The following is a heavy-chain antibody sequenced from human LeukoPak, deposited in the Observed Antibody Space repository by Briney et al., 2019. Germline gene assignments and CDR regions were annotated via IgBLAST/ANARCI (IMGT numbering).Heavy chain of an antibody. Sequence: GGSLRLSCAASGFTFDDYTMNWVRQVPGKGLEWVSSISSRNTYIYYADSVKGRFTISRDNAKSSLNLQMDSLRAEDTAVYYCVKAIRPFNSGNYYSCLDYWGQGSLVTVSS. CDR1: GFTFDDYT. D-gene: IGHD3-22*01. V-gene: IGHV3-21*01. J-gene: IGHJ4*02. CDR2: ISSRNTYI. CDR3: VKAIRPFNSGNYYSCLDY.